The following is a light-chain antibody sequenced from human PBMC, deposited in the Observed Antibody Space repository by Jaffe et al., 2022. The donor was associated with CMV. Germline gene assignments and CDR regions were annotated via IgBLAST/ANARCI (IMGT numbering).Light chain of an antibody. CDR3: QQASSFPLT. V-gene: IGKV1-12*01. J-gene: IGKJ4*01. Sequence: DIQMTQSPSSVSASVGDRVTITCRASQSIRSYLAWYQQKPGKAPKLLISTTSTLQGGVPSRFSGSRSGTDFTLTISDLQPEDFATYYCQQASSFPLTFGGGTKVEIK. CDR1: QSIRSY. CDR2: TTS.